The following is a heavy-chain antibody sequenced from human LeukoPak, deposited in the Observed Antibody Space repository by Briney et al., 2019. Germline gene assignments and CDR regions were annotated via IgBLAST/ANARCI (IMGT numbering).Heavy chain of an antibody. Sequence: GGSLRLSCVASGFTFSSYTMNWVRQAPGKGLEWVSYISSSTINYTNSAKDRFTFSRDNAKNSLYLQMYSLSAEDTAVYYCARDRPGPQDLWGQETTVTVSS. CDR2: ISSSTI. CDR3: ARDRPGPQDL. CDR1: GFTFSSYT. V-gene: IGHV3-48*01. J-gene: IGHJ6*02.